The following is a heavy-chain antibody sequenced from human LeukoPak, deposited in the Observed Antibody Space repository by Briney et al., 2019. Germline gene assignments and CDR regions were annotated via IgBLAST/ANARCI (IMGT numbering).Heavy chain of an antibody. CDR3: ARDRRVRPRSSWSFGFDY. CDR2: IYYSGST. Sequence: SETLSLTCTVSGGSISSYYWSWIRQPPGKGLEWIGYIYYSGSTNYNPSLKSRVTISVDTSKDPFSLKLSSVNAADTAVYYCARDRRVRPRSSWSFGFDYWGQGTLVTVSS. CDR1: GGSISSYY. V-gene: IGHV4-59*12. J-gene: IGHJ4*02. D-gene: IGHD6-13*01.